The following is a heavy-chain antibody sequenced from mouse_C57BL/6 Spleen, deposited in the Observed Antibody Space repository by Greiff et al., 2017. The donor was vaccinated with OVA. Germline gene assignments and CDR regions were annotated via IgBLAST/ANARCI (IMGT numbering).Heavy chain of an antibody. CDR2: IDPSDSYT. Sequence: VKLQQPGAELVMPGASVKLSCKASGYTFTSYWMHWVKQRPGQGLEWIGEIDPSDSYTNYNQKFKGKSTVTVDKSSSTAYMQLSSLTSEDSAVSYCARGVGNWDDWGQGTTLTVSS. CDR1: GYTFTSYW. V-gene: IGHV1-69*01. CDR3: ARGVGNWDD. J-gene: IGHJ2*01. D-gene: IGHD2-1*01.